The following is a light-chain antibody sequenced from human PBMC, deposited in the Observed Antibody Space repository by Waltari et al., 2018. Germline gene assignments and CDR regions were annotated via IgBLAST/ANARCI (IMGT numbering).Light chain of an antibody. V-gene: IGLV2-14*03. CDR3: SSYTGSSTLV. CDR2: EVS. J-gene: IGLJ1*01. CDR1: SSAVAAYNQ. Sequence: QSALTQPASVSGSPGQSVTISCTGTSSAVAAYNQVSWYQQHPGKAPKLMIYEVSNRPSGVSNRFSGSKSGNTASLTISGLQAEDEADYYCSSYTGSSTLVFGTGTKVTVL.